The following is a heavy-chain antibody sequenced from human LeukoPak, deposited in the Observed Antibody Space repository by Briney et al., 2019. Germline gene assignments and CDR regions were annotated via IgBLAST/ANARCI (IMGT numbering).Heavy chain of an antibody. Sequence: TASETLSLTCTVSGGSISSSRYYWSWIRQPAGRGLEWIGRIYTSVSGSTHYNPSLKSRATISVDTSKNQFSLRLTSVTAADTAVYYCARGRTPANDAFDIWGQGTMVTVSS. D-gene: IGHD1-14*01. CDR1: GGSISSSRYY. V-gene: IGHV4-61*02. J-gene: IGHJ3*02. CDR2: IYTSVSGST. CDR3: ARGRTPANDAFDI.